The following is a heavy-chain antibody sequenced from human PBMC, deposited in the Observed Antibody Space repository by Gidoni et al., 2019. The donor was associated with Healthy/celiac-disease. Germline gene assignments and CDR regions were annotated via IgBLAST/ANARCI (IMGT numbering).Heavy chain of an antibody. CDR1: GFTFSSYA. CDR3: ATHGLITIFGVAPNTYGMDV. Sequence: EVQLLESGGNLVQPGGSLRLSCAASGFTFSSYAMSWVRRAPGKGLEGVSAISGSGGSTYYADSVKGRFTISRDNSKNTLYLQMNRLRAEGTAVYYCATHGLITIFGVAPNTYGMDVWGQGTTVTVSS. D-gene: IGHD3-3*01. V-gene: IGHV3-23*01. J-gene: IGHJ6*02. CDR2: ISGSGGST.